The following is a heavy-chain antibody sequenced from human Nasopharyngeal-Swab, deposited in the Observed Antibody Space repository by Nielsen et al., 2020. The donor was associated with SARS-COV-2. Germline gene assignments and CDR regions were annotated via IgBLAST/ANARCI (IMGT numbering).Heavy chain of an antibody. CDR3: ARESVVTGMDDAPDI. V-gene: IGHV3-33*01. CDR1: GFTFSSYG. Sequence: GGSLRLSCAASGFTFSSYGMHWVRQAPGKGLEWVAVIWFDGSNQCYADSVKGRFTISRDNAKNSVFLQMNSLRSEDTAVYYCARESVVTGMDDAPDIWGRGTMVTVSS. J-gene: IGHJ3*02. CDR2: IWFDGSNQ. D-gene: IGHD2-21*02.